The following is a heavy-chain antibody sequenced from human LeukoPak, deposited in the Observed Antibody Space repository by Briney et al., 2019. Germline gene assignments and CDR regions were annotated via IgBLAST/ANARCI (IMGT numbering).Heavy chain of an antibody. CDR3: ARETSYYDNRGYYFFDS. D-gene: IGHD3-22*01. Sequence: GGSLRLSCAASGFTFNTHSMNWVRQAPGKGLEWVSYISSSSSTIYYTDSVKGRFTISRDNAKNSLYLQMNSLRAEDTAVYYCARETSYYDNRGYYFFDSWGQGTLVTVSS. J-gene: IGHJ4*02. V-gene: IGHV3-48*01. CDR2: ISSSSSTI. CDR1: GFTFNTHS.